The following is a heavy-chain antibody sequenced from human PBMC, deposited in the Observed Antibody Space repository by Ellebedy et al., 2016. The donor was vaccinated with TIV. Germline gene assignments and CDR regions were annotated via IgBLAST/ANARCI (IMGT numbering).Heavy chain of an antibody. CDR1: GYTFTSFG. Sequence: ASVKVSXXASGYTFTSFGLSWVRQAPGQGLEWMGWISAYNGDINYAQNFQGRVAMTTDTATSTVYMDLSSLRSEDTAVYYCARDLFGGVTADYWGQGTLVTVSS. CDR2: ISAYNGDI. CDR3: ARDLFGGVTADY. V-gene: IGHV1-18*01. J-gene: IGHJ4*02. D-gene: IGHD3-16*01.